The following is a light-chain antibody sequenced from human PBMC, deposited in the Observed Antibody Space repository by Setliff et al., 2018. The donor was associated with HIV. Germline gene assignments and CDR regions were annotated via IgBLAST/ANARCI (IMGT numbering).Light chain of an antibody. J-gene: IGLJ1*01. V-gene: IGLV2-14*01. Sequence: QPALAQPASVSGSPGQSITISCTGTSSDIGGYSYVSWYQQHPGKAPKLIIYEDSNRPSGVSNRFSVSKSGYTASLTISGLQAEDEADYYCSSYAITNTLPFGTGTKVTVL. CDR2: EDS. CDR3: SSYAITNTLP. CDR1: SSDIGGYSY.